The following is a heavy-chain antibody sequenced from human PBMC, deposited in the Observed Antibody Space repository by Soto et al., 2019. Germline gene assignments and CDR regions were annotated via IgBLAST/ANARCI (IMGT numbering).Heavy chain of an antibody. D-gene: IGHD6-13*01. CDR1: GFTFSRYA. CDR3: ATDDKTFSSCVAQLHQH. V-gene: IGHV3-23*01. CDR2: ISGNGGTT. J-gene: IGHJ1*01. Sequence: GGSLRLSCAASGFTFSRYAMIWVRQAPGKGLEWVSSISGNGGTTDYADSVKGRFTISRDNSKNTLYLQVNSLRVEDTAVYYCATDDKTFSSCVAQLHQHCVQATLFTVPS.